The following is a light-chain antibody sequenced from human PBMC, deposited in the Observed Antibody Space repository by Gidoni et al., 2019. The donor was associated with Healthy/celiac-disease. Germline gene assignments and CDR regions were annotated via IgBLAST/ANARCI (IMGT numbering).Light chain of an antibody. CDR1: QGISSY. Sequence: DIQLTQSPSFLSASVGDRVPITCRASQGISSYLAWYQQKPGKAPKLLIYAASTLQSGVPSRFSGSGSGTEFTLTISSLQPEDFATYDCQQLNSYPRTFGQXTKVEIK. V-gene: IGKV1-9*01. J-gene: IGKJ1*01. CDR3: QQLNSYPRT. CDR2: AAS.